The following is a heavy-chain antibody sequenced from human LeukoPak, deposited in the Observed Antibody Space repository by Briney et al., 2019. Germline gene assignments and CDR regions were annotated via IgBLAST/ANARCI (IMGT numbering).Heavy chain of an antibody. CDR2: IYYSGST. CDR3: ARVFPYGDKHFDY. V-gene: IGHV4-30-4*01. Sequence: PSETLSLTCTVSGGSISSGDYYWSWIRQPPGKGLEWIGYIYYSGSTYYNPSLKSRVTISVDTSKNQFSLKLSSVTAADTAVYYCARVFPYGDKHFDYWGQGTLVTVSS. D-gene: IGHD4-17*01. CDR1: GGSISSGDYY. J-gene: IGHJ4*02.